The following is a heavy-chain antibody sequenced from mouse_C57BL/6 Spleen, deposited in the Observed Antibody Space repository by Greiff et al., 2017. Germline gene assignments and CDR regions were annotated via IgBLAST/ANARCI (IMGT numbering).Heavy chain of an antibody. CDR1: GYTFTSYW. J-gene: IGHJ1*03. CDR2: IDPSDSET. V-gene: IGHV1-52*01. D-gene: IGHD2-3*01. Sequence: QVQLQQPGAELVRPGSSVKLSCKASGYTFTSYWMHWVKQRPIQGLEWIGNIDPSDSETHYNQKFKDKATLTVDKSSSTAYMQLSSLTSEDSAVEYCARDGYSWYFDVWGTGTTVTVSS. CDR3: ARDGYSWYFDV.